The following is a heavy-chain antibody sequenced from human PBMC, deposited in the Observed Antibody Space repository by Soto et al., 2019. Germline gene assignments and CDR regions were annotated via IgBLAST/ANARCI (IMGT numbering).Heavy chain of an antibody. CDR3: ARARGSGSPVFDY. V-gene: IGHV4-30-2*01. CDR2: IYHGGST. J-gene: IGHJ4*02. D-gene: IGHD3-10*01. Sequence: PSETLSLTCAVSGGSISSGGYSWSWIRQPPGKGLEWIGYIYHGGSTYYNPSLKSRVTISVDRSKNQFSLKLSSVTAADTAVYYCARARGSGSPVFDYWGQGTLVTVSS. CDR1: GGSISSGGYS.